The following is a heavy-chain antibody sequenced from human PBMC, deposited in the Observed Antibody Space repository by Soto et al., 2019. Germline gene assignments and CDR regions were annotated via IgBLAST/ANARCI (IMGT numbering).Heavy chain of an antibody. D-gene: IGHD1-7*01. CDR1: GYTYTSYY. CDR2: INPSGGST. CDR3: ARRGSELELRVY. Sequence: GASVKVSCKASGYTYTSYYMHWVRQAPGQGLEWMGIINPSGGSTSYAQKFQGRVTMTRDTSTSTVYMELGSLRSEDTAVYYCARRGSELELRVYWGQGTLVTVSS. V-gene: IGHV1-46*01. J-gene: IGHJ4*02.